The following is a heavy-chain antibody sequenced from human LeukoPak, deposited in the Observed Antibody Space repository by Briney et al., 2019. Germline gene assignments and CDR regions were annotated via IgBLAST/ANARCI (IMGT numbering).Heavy chain of an antibody. J-gene: IGHJ4*02. V-gene: IGHV4-39*07. CDR1: GGSISTYY. CDR3: AREGQWLVDY. Sequence: SETLSLTCTVSGGSISTYYWGWIRQPPGKGLEWIGSIYYSGSTYYNPALKSRVTISVDTSKNQFSLRLRSVTAADTAVYYCAREGQWLVDYWGQGTLVTVSS. D-gene: IGHD6-19*01. CDR2: IYYSGST.